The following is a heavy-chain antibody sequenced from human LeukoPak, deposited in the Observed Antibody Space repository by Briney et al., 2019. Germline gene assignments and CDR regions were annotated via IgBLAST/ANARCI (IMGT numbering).Heavy chain of an antibody. D-gene: IGHD5-24*01. J-gene: IGHJ4*02. V-gene: IGHV4-34*01. CDR2: INHSGST. CDR3: ARAAVATITGADYFDY. Sequence: SETLSLTCAVYGGSFSGYYWSWIRQPPGKGLEWIGEINHSGSTNYNPSLKSRVTISVDTSKNQFPLKLSSATAADTAVYYCARAAVATITGADYFDYWGQGTLVTVSS. CDR1: GGSFSGYY.